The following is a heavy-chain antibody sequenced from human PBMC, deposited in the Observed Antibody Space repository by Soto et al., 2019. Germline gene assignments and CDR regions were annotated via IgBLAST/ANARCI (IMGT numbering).Heavy chain of an antibody. CDR3: ARDRVDCSGGNCWRSVEDT. D-gene: IGHD2-15*01. Sequence: QVQLVQSGAEVKKPGASVKVSCKASGYTFTIYYMHWVRQAPGQGLEWMGIIDPSGGGTSYAQKCQSRLTMTRDTSTSTVYMELSSLRSEDTAVYYCARDRVDCSGGNCWRSVEDTWGQGTLVTVSS. CDR1: GYTFTIYY. J-gene: IGHJ5*02. V-gene: IGHV1-46*01. CDR2: IDPSGGGT.